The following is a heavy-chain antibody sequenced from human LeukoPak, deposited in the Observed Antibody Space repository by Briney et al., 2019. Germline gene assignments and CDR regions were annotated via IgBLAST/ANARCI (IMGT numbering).Heavy chain of an antibody. V-gene: IGHV3-21*01. CDR2: ISRSGTSI. Sequence: PGGSLRLSCGASGFTFSGYSMHWVRQAPGKGLEWVSSISRSGTSIFYADSVKGRFTISRDNAKNSLYLQMNSLRAEDTAVYYCARSVTGGFSDYWGQGTLVTVSS. J-gene: IGHJ4*02. D-gene: IGHD3-10*01. CDR3: ARSVTGGFSDY. CDR1: GFTFSGYS.